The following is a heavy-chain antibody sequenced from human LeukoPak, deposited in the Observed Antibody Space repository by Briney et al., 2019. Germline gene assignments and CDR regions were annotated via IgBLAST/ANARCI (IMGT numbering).Heavy chain of an antibody. Sequence: SETLSLTCAVSDYSISSGYYWGWIRQPPGKGLEWIGSIYHSGSTYYNPSLKGRVTISVDTSKNQLSLKLSSVTAADTAVYYCAREPSRGFGELSLPFDYWGQGTLVTVSS. D-gene: IGHD3-10*01. CDR1: DYSISSGYY. CDR2: IYHSGST. V-gene: IGHV4-38-2*02. CDR3: AREPSRGFGELSLPFDY. J-gene: IGHJ4*02.